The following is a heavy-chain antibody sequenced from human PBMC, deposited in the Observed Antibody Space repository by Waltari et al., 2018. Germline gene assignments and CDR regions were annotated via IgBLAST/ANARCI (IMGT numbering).Heavy chain of an antibody. Sequence: GQSGAEVKKPGASVKVSCRASGYTLTAYYMHWVRQAPGQGLEWMGRINPNTGVTTYTQKYLGRVTMTRDTSISTVYMELSSLRSDDTAIYYCAKEQGAGHWNFNYWGQGTLVTVSS. CDR2: INPNTGVT. D-gene: IGHD1-7*01. CDR1: GYTLTAYY. CDR3: AKEQGAGHWNFNY. V-gene: IGHV1-2*06. J-gene: IGHJ4*02.